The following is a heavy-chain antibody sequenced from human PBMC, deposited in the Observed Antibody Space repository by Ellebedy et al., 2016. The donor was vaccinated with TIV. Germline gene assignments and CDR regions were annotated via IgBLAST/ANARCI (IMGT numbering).Heavy chain of an antibody. V-gene: IGHV3-64*01. D-gene: IGHD5-24*01. CDR1: GFTFSSYA. Sequence: GESLKISCAASGFTFSSYAMHWVRQAPGKGLEYVSAISSNGGSTYYANSVKGRFIISRDSAKNSLYLQMNSLRAEDTAVYYCARATSGFDYWGQGALATVSS. J-gene: IGHJ4*02. CDR3: ARATSGFDY. CDR2: ISSNGGST.